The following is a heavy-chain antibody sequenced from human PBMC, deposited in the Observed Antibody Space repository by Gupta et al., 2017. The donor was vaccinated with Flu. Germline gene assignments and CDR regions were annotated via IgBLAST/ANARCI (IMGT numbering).Heavy chain of an antibody. Sequence: QVQLVQSAAEVKKPGASVKVSCKASGYPFTAYYIHWVRQAPGQGLEWMGRINPHSGTTNYEQKFQGRVTMTMDTSISTAYMDLSRLRSDDTAIYYCAREKHCSTASCYRWFDPWGQRTLVTVSS. CDR2: INPHSGTT. J-gene: IGHJ5*02. V-gene: IGHV1-2*06. CDR1: GYPFTAYY. CDR3: AREKHCSTASCYRWFDP. D-gene: IGHD2-2*02.